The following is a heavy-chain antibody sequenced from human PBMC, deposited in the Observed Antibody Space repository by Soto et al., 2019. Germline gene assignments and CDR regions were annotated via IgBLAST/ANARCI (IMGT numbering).Heavy chain of an antibody. CDR3: ARESVAVAGTDFDY. V-gene: IGHV3-33*01. D-gene: IGHD6-19*01. CDR2: IWYDGSNK. Sequence: GGSLRLSCAASGFSFSSYGMHWVRQAPGKGLEWVAVIWYDGSNKYYADSVKGRFTISRDNSMYTLYLQMNSLRAEDTAVYYCARESVAVAGTDFDYWGQGTLVTVSS. CDR1: GFSFSSYG. J-gene: IGHJ4*02.